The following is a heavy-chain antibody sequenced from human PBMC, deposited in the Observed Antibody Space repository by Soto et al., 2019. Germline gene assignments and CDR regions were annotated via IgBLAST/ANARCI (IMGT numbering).Heavy chain of an antibody. CDR3: ARDRLRGYDSSGFYS. CDR2: INPSDGNR. V-gene: IGHV1-18*01. Sequence: ASVKVSCKASGYSFSFYGINWVRQAPGQGLEWMGWINPSDGNRNSAQKFEDRVTMTTATSTNTVFLELRSLKSDDTAIYYCARDRLRGYDSSGFYSWGQGTMVTVSS. CDR1: GYSFSFYG. D-gene: IGHD3-22*01. J-gene: IGHJ4*02.